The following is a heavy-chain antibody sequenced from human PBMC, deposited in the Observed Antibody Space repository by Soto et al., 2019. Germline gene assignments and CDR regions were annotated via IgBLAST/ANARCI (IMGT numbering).Heavy chain of an antibody. CDR1: GFTFGDYW. CDR3: ARDGYNYVMDV. Sequence: PGVSLRLSCVAAGFTFGDYWMSCVRQTPGKGLEWVANTNQDGSGKYYMDSLKGRFSISRDNVKNSLYLQINSLRVEDTALYYCARDGYNYVMDVWGQGTTVTVSS. CDR2: TNQDGSGK. V-gene: IGHV3-7*04. J-gene: IGHJ6*02.